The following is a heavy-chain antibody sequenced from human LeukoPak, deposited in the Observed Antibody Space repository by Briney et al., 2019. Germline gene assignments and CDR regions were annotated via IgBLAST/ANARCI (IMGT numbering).Heavy chain of an antibody. D-gene: IGHD2-21*01. Sequence: GRSLSLSCEASGFTFNSHYINWVRQAPGQGLEWVAVISSDGNSKHYGDSVRGRFTISRDNSKNTVWLQMSSLIAEDTALYYCARERADAIGAFDSWGQGTQVIVSS. J-gene: IGHJ4*02. CDR1: GFTFNSHY. CDR2: ISSDGNSK. V-gene: IGHV3-30*04. CDR3: ARERADAIGAFDS.